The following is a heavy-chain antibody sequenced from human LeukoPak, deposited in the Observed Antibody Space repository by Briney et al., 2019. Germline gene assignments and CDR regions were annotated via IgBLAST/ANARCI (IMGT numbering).Heavy chain of an antibody. J-gene: IGHJ5*02. CDR3: ARVPSGGNKFDP. V-gene: IGHV1-2*02. CDR2: INPHTGGT. D-gene: IGHD6-25*01. CDR1: GYTFTGYY. Sequence: ASVKVSCKASGYTFTGYYMHWVRQAPGQGLEWMGWINPHTGGTNYAQKFQGRVTMTRDASISTAYMELSRLRSDDTAVYYCARVPSGGNKFDPWGQGTLVTVSS.